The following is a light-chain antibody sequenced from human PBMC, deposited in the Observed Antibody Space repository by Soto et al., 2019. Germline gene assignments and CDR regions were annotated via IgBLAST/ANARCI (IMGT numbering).Light chain of an antibody. Sequence: DIQRTQAPSTLSGSVGDRVTITCRASQTISSWLAWYQQKPGKAPKLLIYKASTLKSGVPSRFSGSGSGTEFTLTISSLQADDFATYYCQHYNSYSEPFGQGTKVELK. CDR3: QHYNSYSEP. V-gene: IGKV1-5*03. J-gene: IGKJ1*01. CDR2: KAS. CDR1: QTISSW.